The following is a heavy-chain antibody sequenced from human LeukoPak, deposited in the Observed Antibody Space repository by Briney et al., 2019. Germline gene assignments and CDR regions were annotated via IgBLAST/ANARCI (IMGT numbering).Heavy chain of an antibody. CDR1: GFTFSSYA. CDR3: ANRGTQHRLSI. Sequence: GGSLRLSCAASGFTFSSYAMSWVRQAPGKGLEWVSAISGSGGSTYYADSVKGRFTTSRDNSKNTLYLRMNSLRAEDTAVYYCANRGTQHRLSIWGQGTMVTVSS. V-gene: IGHV3-23*01. D-gene: IGHD1-1*01. J-gene: IGHJ3*02. CDR2: ISGSGGST.